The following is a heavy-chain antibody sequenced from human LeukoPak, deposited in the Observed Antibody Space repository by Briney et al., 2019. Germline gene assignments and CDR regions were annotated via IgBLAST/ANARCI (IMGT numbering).Heavy chain of an antibody. Sequence: SETLSLTCTVSGGSISSSSYYWGWIRQPPGKGLEWIGSIYYSGSTYYNPSLKSRVTISVDTSKNQFSLKLSSVTAADTAVYYCARHFDGGILVYHYYGMDVWGQGTTVTVSS. CDR1: GGSISSSSYY. V-gene: IGHV4-39*01. J-gene: IGHJ6*02. D-gene: IGHD4-23*01. CDR3: ARHFDGGILVYHYYGMDV. CDR2: IYYSGST.